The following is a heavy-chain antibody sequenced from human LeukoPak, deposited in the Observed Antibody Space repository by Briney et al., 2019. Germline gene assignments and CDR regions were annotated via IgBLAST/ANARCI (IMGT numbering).Heavy chain of an antibody. D-gene: IGHD6-25*01. V-gene: IGHV3-30*02. J-gene: IGHJ4*02. Sequence: GGSLRLSCAASGFTFSNYGMHWVRQAPGKGLEWVAFIRYDGSNKYYADSVKGRFTISRDNSKNTLYLQMNSLRAEDTAVYYCAKDWRTLAATPDGIDYWGQGTLVTVSS. CDR1: GFTFSNYG. CDR2: IRYDGSNK. CDR3: AKDWRTLAATPDGIDY.